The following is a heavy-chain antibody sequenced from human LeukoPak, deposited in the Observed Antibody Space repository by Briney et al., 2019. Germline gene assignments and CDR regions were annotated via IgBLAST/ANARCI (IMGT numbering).Heavy chain of an antibody. V-gene: IGHV1-69*05. Sequence: GASVKVSCKASGGTFSSYAISWVRQAPGQGLEWMGGIIPIFGTANYAQKFQGRVTITTDESTSTAYVELSSLRSEDTAVYYCARYLPAVDAFDIWGQGTMVTVSS. J-gene: IGHJ3*02. CDR3: ARYLPAVDAFDI. CDR1: GGTFSSYA. CDR2: IIPIFGTA. D-gene: IGHD2-2*01.